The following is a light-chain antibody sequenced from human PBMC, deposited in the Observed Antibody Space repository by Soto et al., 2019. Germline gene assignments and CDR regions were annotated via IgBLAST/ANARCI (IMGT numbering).Light chain of an antibody. CDR2: DVS. Sequence: QSALTQPASVSGSPGQSITISCSGTSSDVGGYNYVSWYQQNPGTAPKLLIYDVSNRPSGVSHRFSGSKSGNTASLTISGLQAGDEADYYCSSNRSSRTYVFGTGTKVPVL. J-gene: IGLJ1*01. CDR1: SSDVGGYNY. CDR3: SSNRSSRTYV. V-gene: IGLV2-14*01.